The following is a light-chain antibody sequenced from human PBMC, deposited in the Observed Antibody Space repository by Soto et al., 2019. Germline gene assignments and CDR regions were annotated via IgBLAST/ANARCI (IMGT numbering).Light chain of an antibody. CDR3: QQYDSVPLP. CDR2: AAS. J-gene: IGKJ4*01. CDR1: QAISNF. V-gene: IGKV1-27*01. Sequence: DIQMTQSPSSLSASVGDRVTITCRASQAISNFVAWYQQKPGKVPKVLISAASTLQSGVPSRVSGSGSGTEFTITISSLQPEDVATYFCQQYDSVPLPFGGGTKVEIK.